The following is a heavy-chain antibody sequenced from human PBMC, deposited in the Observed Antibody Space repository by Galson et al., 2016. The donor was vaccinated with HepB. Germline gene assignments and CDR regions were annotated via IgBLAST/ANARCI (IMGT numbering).Heavy chain of an antibody. CDR1: GDSVSSNSAT. J-gene: IGHJ4*02. CDR3: ARGGRGYSALLFDY. D-gene: IGHD5-24*01. CDR2: TYYRTKWYD. V-gene: IGHV6-1*01. Sequence: CAISGDSVSSNSATWNWIRQSPSRGLEYLGRTYYRTKWYDDYGVSVKSRININPDTSMNQFSLQLNSVTPEDTAVYYCARGGRGYSALLFDYWGQGTLVTVSS.